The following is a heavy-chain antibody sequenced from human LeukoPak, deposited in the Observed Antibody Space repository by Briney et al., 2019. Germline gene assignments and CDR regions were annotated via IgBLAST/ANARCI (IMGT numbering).Heavy chain of an antibody. D-gene: IGHD3-10*01. J-gene: IGHJ5*02. V-gene: IGHV4-59*08. CDR2: IYYSGST. Sequence: SETLSLTCTVSGGSISSYYWSWLRQPPGKGLEWLGYIYYSGSTNYNPSLKSRVTISVDTSKNQFSLKLSSVTDADTAVYYCARWGYYGSGSYPNWFDPWGQGTLVTVSS. CDR1: GGSISSYY. CDR3: ARWGYYGSGSYPNWFDP.